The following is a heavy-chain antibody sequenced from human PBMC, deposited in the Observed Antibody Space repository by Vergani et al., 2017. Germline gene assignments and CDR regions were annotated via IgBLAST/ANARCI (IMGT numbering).Heavy chain of an antibody. CDR2: IIPIFGTA. CDR1: GGTFSSYA. J-gene: IGHJ5*02. Sequence: QVQLVQSGAEVKKPGSSVKVSCKASGGTFSSYAISWVRQAPGQGLEWMGRIIPIFGTANYAQKFQGRVTITADESTSTAYMELRSLRSDDTAVYYCARGYCSSTSCYAIENWFDPWGQGTLVTVSS. V-gene: IGHV1-69*18. CDR3: ARGYCSSTSCYAIENWFDP. D-gene: IGHD2-2*01.